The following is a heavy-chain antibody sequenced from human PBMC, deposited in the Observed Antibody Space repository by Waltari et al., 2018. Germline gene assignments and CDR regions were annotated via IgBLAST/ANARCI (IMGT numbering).Heavy chain of an antibody. CDR2: IYYSGST. V-gene: IGHV4-59*01. CDR1: GGPISSYY. CDR3: ARESRYYDSSGYPKHYFDY. D-gene: IGHD3-22*01. Sequence: QVQLQESGPGLVKPSETLSLTCTVSGGPISSYYWSWIRQPPGKGLGWIGYIYYSGSTNHNPSLKSRVTISLDTSKIQFSLKLSSVTAADTAVYYCARESRYYDSSGYPKHYFDYWGQGTLVTVSS. J-gene: IGHJ4*02.